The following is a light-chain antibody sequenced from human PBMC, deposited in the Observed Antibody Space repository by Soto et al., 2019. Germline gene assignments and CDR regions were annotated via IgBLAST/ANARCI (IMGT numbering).Light chain of an antibody. J-gene: IGLJ2*01. CDR1: SSDVGGYNY. CDR3: SSYTSSSTVV. CDR2: EVS. Sequence: QSALTQPASVSGSPGQSITISCTGTSSDVGGYNYVSWYQQHPGKAPKLMIYEVSNRPSGVSNRISGSKSGNTASLTISGVKAEAEADYYCSSYTSSSTVVFGGGTQLTVL. V-gene: IGLV2-14*01.